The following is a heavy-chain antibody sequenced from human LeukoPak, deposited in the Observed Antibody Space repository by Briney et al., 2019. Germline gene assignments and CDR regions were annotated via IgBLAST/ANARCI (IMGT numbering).Heavy chain of an antibody. J-gene: IGHJ4*02. CDR1: GFTFSNHW. V-gene: IGHV3-74*01. D-gene: IGHD1-26*01. CDR2: IKSDGSGT. CDR3: AKDTGLGGATPFDSGDY. Sequence: GGSLRLSCAASGFTFSNHWMHWVRQAPGKGLVWVSRIKSDGSGTSYADSVKGRFTISRDNAKNTLYLQMNSLRAEDTAVYYCAKDTGLGGATPFDSGDYWGQGTLVTVSS.